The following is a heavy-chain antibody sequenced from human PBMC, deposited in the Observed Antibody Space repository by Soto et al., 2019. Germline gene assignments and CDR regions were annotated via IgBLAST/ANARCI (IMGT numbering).Heavy chain of an antibody. CDR3: AREGGGMHFFDY. J-gene: IGHJ4*02. CDR1: GDSISSGGYY. V-gene: IGHV4-31*03. D-gene: IGHD1-1*01. Sequence: QVQLQESGPGLVKPSQTLSLTCSVSGDSISSGGYYWSWIRQHPGKGLEWIGNIYYSGSTYYNPSLKSRVTISGDTSKNQFSLNLSSVTAADTAVYYCAREGGGMHFFDYWGQGTLVTVSS. CDR2: IYYSGST.